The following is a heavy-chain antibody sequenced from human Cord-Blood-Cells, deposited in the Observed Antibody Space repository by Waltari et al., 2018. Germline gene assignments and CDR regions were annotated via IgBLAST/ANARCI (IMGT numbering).Heavy chain of an antibody. CDR3: ACVLELGIGY. D-gene: IGHD3-3*02. CDR2: VNPERGRT. J-gene: IGHJ4*02. Sequence: QVQLVQSGAEVKKPGASVKVSCKASGYTFTGYYMHWVRQAPGQGLGWMGWVNPERGRTKYAQKFQGRVTMTKETSISTAYSEVSRLRTVATAVYYCACVLELGIGYWGQGVLVTVSS. V-gene: IGHV1-2*02. CDR1: GYTFTGYY.